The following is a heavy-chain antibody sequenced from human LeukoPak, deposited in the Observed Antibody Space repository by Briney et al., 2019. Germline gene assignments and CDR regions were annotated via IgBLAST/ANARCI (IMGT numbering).Heavy chain of an antibody. V-gene: IGHV3-66*02. Sequence: AGGSLRLSCAASGFTVSSNYMSWVRQAPGKGLEWVSVIYSGGSTYYADSVKGRFTISRDNSKNTLYLQMNSLRAEDTAVYYCARDGYCSGGSCYRYYYYMDVWGKGTTVTVSS. CDR1: GFTVSSNY. CDR2: IYSGGST. D-gene: IGHD2-15*01. CDR3: ARDGYCSGGSCYRYYYYMDV. J-gene: IGHJ6*03.